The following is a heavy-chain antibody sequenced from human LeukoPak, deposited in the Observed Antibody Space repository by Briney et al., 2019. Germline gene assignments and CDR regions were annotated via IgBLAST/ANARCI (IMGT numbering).Heavy chain of an antibody. V-gene: IGHV1-18*01. CDR2: ISAYNGNT. CDR3: ARGGVRYFDWLPVDY. D-gene: IGHD3-9*01. J-gene: IGHJ4*02. Sequence: GASVKVSCKASGYTFTSYGISWVRQAPGQGIEWMGWISAYNGNTNYAQKLQGRVTMTTDTSTSTAYMELRSLRSDDTAVYYCARGGVRYFDWLPVDYWGQGTLVTVSS. CDR1: GYTFTSYG.